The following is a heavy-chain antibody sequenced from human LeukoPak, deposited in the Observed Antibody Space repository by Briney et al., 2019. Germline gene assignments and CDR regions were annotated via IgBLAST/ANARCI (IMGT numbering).Heavy chain of an antibody. CDR3: ASGRQQLAHYGMDV. CDR1: GGSTSSSRYY. J-gene: IGHJ6*02. CDR2: IYYSGST. V-gene: IGHV4-39*07. D-gene: IGHD6-13*01. Sequence: PSETLSLTCTVSGGSTSSSRYYWGWIRQPPGKGLEWIGSIYYSGSTYYNPSLKSRVTISVDTSKNQFSLKLSSVTAADTAVYYCASGRQQLAHYGMDVWGQGTTVTVSS.